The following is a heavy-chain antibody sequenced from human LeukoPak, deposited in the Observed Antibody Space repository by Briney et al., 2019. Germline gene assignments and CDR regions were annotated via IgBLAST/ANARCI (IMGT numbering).Heavy chain of an antibody. D-gene: IGHD2-15*01. CDR3: VKDGRTSATC. Sequence: GGSLRLSCAASGLTFSNYAMSWVRQAPGEGLEWVSDISASCGGPSSADSVKGRFTLSRDNSNDMVYLQMNSLRDGDMAVYYCVKDGRTSATCWGQGTLVTVSS. V-gene: IGHV3-23*01. J-gene: IGHJ4*02. CDR1: GLTFSNYA. CDR2: ISASCGGP.